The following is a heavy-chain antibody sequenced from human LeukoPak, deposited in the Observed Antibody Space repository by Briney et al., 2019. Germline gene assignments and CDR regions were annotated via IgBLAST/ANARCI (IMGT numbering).Heavy chain of an antibody. Sequence: PSETLSLTCTVSGGSISRYYWNWIRHSPGKGLEWIGYSYYSGSTNYNPSLKSRVTISVDKSKNQFSLKLSSVTAADTAVYYCARRLDDNWFDPWGQGTLVTVSS. D-gene: IGHD3/OR15-3a*01. J-gene: IGHJ5*02. CDR3: ARRLDDNWFDP. V-gene: IGHV4-59*12. CDR2: SYYSGST. CDR1: GGSISRYY.